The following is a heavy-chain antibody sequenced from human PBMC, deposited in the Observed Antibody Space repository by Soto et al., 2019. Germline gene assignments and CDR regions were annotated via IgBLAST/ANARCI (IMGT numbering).Heavy chain of an antibody. Sequence: ASVNVSCKASGYNFNSYGVAWVRQAPGQGLEWMGWISGYNGNFMYAEKVEERVTMTTSTAYMELRSLRSDDTAVYFCAREVDIVPTPGGDYWGQGTLVTV. J-gene: IGHJ4*02. D-gene: IGHD5-12*01. CDR3: AREVDIVPTPGGDY. CDR1: GYNFNSYG. CDR2: ISGYNGNF. V-gene: IGHV1-18*04.